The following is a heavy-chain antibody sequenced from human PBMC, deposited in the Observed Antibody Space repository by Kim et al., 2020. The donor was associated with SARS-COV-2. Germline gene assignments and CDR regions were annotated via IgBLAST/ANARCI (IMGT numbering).Heavy chain of an antibody. V-gene: IGHV4-59*01. Sequence: HPSLKSRLTISVDTSKNQFSLKLSSVTAADTAVYYCARRGYSYGFMAFDIWGQGTMVTVSS. CDR3: ARRGYSYGFMAFDI. J-gene: IGHJ3*02. D-gene: IGHD5-18*01.